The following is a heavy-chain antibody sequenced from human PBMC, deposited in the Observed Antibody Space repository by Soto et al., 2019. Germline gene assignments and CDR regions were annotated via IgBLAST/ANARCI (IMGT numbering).Heavy chain of an antibody. D-gene: IGHD1-26*01. CDR3: ARDPRVEWELPYYYYYGMDV. CDR1: GYTFTSYG. CDR2: ISAYNGNT. J-gene: IGHJ6*02. V-gene: IGHV1-18*01. Sequence: QVQLVQSGAEVKKPGASMKVSCKASGYTFTSYGISWVRQAPGQGLEWMGWISAYNGNTNYAQKLQGRVTMTTDTSTSTAYMELRSLRSDDTAVYYCARDPRVEWELPYYYYYGMDVWGQGTTVTVSS.